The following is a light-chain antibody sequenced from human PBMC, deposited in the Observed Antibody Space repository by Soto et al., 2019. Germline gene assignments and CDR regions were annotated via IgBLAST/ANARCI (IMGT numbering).Light chain of an antibody. Sequence: QSVLTQSPSASAPLGASVKLTCTLSSRHSSYAIAWHQQQPEKGPRYLMKLNSDGSHSKGDGIPDRFSGSSSGAERYLTISSLQSEDEADYYCQTWGTGYWVFGGGTKLTVL. J-gene: IGLJ3*02. CDR1: SRHSSYA. CDR2: LNSDGSH. CDR3: QTWGTGYWV. V-gene: IGLV4-69*01.